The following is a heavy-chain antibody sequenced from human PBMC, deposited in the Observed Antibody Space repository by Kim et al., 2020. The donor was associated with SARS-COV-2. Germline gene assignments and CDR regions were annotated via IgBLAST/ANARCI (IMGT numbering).Heavy chain of an antibody. CDR1: GGSISSSSYY. CDR2: IYYSGST. CDR3: ARHSGSYYSNLDY. D-gene: IGHD3-10*01. V-gene: IGHV4-39*01. Sequence: SETLSLTCTVSGGSISSSSYYWGWIRQPPGKGLEWIGSIYYSGSTYYNPSLKSRVTLPVDTSKNHLSLKLSSVTAADTAVYYCARHSGSYYSNLDYWGQGTLVTVSS. J-gene: IGHJ4*02.